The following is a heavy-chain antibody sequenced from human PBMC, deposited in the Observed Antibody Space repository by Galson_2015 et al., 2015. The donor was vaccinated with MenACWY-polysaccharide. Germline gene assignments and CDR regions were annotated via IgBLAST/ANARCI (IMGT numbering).Heavy chain of an antibody. Sequence: SLRLSCAASGFIFSSYSILWVRQAPGKGLEWVAVVSPDGDTKYYGDSVKGRFSVSRDNSKNTVDLQMNSLRVNDTAVYYCAKRQYTGVQQTSERWDQAALVTFSS. CDR1: GFIFSSYS. CDR3: AKRQYTGVQQTSER. V-gene: IGHV3-30*18. J-gene: IGHJ4*02. D-gene: IGHD2-2*02. CDR2: VSPDGDTK.